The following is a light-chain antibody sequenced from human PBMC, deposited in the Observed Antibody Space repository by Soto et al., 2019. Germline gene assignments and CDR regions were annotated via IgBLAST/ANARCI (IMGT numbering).Light chain of an antibody. J-gene: IGLJ1*01. V-gene: IGLV2-11*01. CDR1: SSDVGAYIY. Sequence: QSARTQPRPVSGSPGQSGTFSCTGTSSDVGAYIYVSWYQQHPGKAPKLIIYDVIKRPSGVPDRFSGSKSGNTASLTISGLQAEDEADYYCCSYAGSYTHVFGTGTKVTVL. CDR2: DVI. CDR3: CSYAGSYTHV.